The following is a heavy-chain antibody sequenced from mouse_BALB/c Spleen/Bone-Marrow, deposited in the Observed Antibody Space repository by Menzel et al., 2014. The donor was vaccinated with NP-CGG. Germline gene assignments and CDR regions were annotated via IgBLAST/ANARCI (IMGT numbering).Heavy chain of an antibody. V-gene: IGHV5-9-3*01. CDR2: ISSGGYYS. Sequence: VQLQQSGGDLVKPGGSLKLSCAASGFTFSNYDMSWGRQTPEKRLEWVATISSGGYYSYYPDSVKGRFTISRDNAKNTLYLQMSSLRSEDTAMYYCATGDYGAWFACWGQGTLVTVSA. D-gene: IGHD2-4*01. CDR1: GFTFSNYD. J-gene: IGHJ3*01. CDR3: ATGDYGAWFAC.